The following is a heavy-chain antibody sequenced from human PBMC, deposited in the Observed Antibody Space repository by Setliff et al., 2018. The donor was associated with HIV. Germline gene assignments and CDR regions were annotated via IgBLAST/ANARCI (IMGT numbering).Heavy chain of an antibody. CDR2: ISHGGRS. V-gene: IGHV4-34*01. D-gene: IGHD3-22*01. J-gene: IGHJ4*02. CDR3: ALLEVPLIEGISPAL. CDR1: NGSFSEYY. Sequence: TLSLTCAVYNGSFSEYYWTWVRQPPGKELEWIGEISHGGRSTYNPSLKSRVAISVDTSKNQFSLKLNTVTAADTALYFCALLEVPLIEGISPALWGQGTLVTVSS.